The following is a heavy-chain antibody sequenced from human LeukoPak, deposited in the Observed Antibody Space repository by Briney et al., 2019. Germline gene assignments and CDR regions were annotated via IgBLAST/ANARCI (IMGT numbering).Heavy chain of an antibody. D-gene: IGHD2-2*01. J-gene: IGHJ1*01. CDR3: ARVLHQPCGYFQH. Sequence: GASVKVSCKASGYTFTGYYMHWVRQAPGQGLEWKGWINPNSGGTNYAQKFQGRVTMTRDTSISTAYMELSRLRSDVTAVYYCARVLHQPCGYFQHWGQGTLVTVSS. V-gene: IGHV1-2*02. CDR2: INPNSGGT. CDR1: GYTFTGYY.